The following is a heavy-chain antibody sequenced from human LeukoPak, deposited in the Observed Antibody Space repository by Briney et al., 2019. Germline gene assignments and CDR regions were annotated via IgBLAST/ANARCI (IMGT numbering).Heavy chain of an antibody. CDR3: ARGAYCSGSCPGAFDI. Sequence: SGGSLRLSCAASGFTFSTYAMYWVRQAPGKGLEWVPIIWYDGSNKFYADSVKGRFTTSRDNSKNTLYLQMNSLRAEDTAVYYCARGAYCSGSCPGAFDIWSQGTMVTVSS. CDR1: GFTFSTYA. D-gene: IGHD2-15*01. J-gene: IGHJ3*02. V-gene: IGHV3-33*01. CDR2: IWYDGSNK.